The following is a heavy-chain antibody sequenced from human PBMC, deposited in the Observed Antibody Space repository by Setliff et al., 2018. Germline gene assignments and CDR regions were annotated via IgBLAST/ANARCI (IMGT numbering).Heavy chain of an antibody. CDR1: GGSISSYY. Sequence: PSETLSLTCTVSGGSISSYYWSWIRQPPGKGLEWIGEINHSGSTNYNPSLKSRVTISVDTSKNQFSLNLSSVTAADTAVYYCARASDSSGYYYADAFDIWGQGTMVTV. J-gene: IGHJ3*02. CDR2: INHSGST. CDR3: ARASDSSGYYYADAFDI. D-gene: IGHD3-22*01. V-gene: IGHV4-34*01.